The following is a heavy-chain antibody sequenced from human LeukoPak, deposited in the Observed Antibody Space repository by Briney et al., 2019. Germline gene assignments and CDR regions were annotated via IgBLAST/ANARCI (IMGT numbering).Heavy chain of an antibody. J-gene: IGHJ4*02. CDR2: ISGSSSYI. CDR1: GFTFSSHS. Sequence: GGSLRLSCAASGFTFSSHSMNWVRQAPGKGLEWVSYISGSSSYIYYADSVKGRFTISRDNAKNSLYLQMNSLRAEDTALYYCAKDIGYYGSGKPIDYWGQGTLVTVSS. D-gene: IGHD3-10*01. V-gene: IGHV3-21*04. CDR3: AKDIGYYGSGKPIDY.